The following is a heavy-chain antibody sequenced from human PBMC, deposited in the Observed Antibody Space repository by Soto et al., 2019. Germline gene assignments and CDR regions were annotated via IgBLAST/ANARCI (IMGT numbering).Heavy chain of an antibody. V-gene: IGHV5-10-1*01. CDR3: ARHDIVLMVYANRLTGDYYYGMDV. CDR1: GYSFTSYW. Sequence: PGESLKSSCKGSGYSFTSYWISWVRQMPGKGLEWMGRIDPSDSYTNYSPSFQGHVTISADKSISTAYLQWSSPKASDTAMYYCARHDIVLMVYANRLTGDYYYGMDVWGECTTVTV. CDR2: IDPSDSYT. J-gene: IGHJ6*02. D-gene: IGHD2-8*01.